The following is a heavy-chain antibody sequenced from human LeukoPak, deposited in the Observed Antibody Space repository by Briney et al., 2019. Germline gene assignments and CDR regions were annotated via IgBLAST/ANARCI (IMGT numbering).Heavy chain of an antibody. CDR3: ARHRYSSNPFDY. J-gene: IGHJ4*02. CDR2: IYYSGST. V-gene: IGHV4-39*01. D-gene: IGHD6-13*01. CDR1: GGSISSSSYY. Sequence: SETLSLTCTVSGGSISSSSYYWGWIRQPPGKGLEWIGSIYYSGSTYYNPSLKSQVTISVDTSKNQFSLKLSSVTAADTAVYYCARHRYSSNPFDYWGQGTLVTVSS.